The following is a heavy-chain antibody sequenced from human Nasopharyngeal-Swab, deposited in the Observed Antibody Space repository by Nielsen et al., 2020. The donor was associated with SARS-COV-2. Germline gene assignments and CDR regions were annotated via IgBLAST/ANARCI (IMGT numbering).Heavy chain of an antibody. CDR1: GYTFRDHY. CDR3: AREADFTGYYDF. D-gene: IGHD2-8*02. Sequence: ASVKVSCKASGYTFRDHYIHWVRQAPGQGLEWVGRINPDSGGRNYALRFQGRVTMTRDTSITTAYMGMSGLASDDTAIYYCAREADFTGYYDFWGQGAQVIVSS. V-gene: IGHV1-2*06. J-gene: IGHJ4*02. CDR2: INPDSGGR.